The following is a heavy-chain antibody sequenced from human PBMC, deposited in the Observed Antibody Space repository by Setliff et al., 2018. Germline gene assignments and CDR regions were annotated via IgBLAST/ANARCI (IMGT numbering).Heavy chain of an antibody. Sequence: SGPTLVNPTQTLTLTCTFSGFSLSTSGMFVSWIRQPPGKALEWLARIDWDDDKYYSTSLKTRLTISKDTSKNQVVLTMTNMDPVDTATYYCARLTGTDYYYYYMDVWGKGTTVTVSS. V-gene: IGHV2-70*11. CDR1: GFSLSTSGMF. CDR3: ARLTGTDYYYYYMDV. J-gene: IGHJ6*03. D-gene: IGHD1-7*01. CDR2: IDWDDDK.